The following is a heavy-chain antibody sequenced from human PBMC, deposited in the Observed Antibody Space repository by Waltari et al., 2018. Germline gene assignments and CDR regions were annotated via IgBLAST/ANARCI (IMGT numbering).Heavy chain of an antibody. J-gene: IGHJ5*02. CDR1: GGTFSSYA. D-gene: IGHD2-15*01. CDR3: ARGAYCSGGSCYSLFDP. Sequence: QVQLVQSGAEVKKPGSSVKVSCKASGGTFSSYAISWVRQAPGQGLEWMGRIIPNLGIAKYAQKIQGRVTITADKSTSTAYMELSSLRSEDTAVYYCARGAYCSGGSCYSLFDPWGQGTLVTVSS. CDR2: IIPNLGIA. V-gene: IGHV1-69*04.